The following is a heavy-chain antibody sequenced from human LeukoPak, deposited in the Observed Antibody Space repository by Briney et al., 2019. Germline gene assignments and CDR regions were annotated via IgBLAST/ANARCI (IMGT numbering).Heavy chain of an antibody. D-gene: IGHD2/OR15-2a*01. V-gene: IGHV3-33*01. CDR3: ARDSSEYGGSHLDS. Sequence: PGGALRLSCAASGFTFRDFGVHWVRQAPGKGLEWVAVIWNDGSQEYSDDSVKGRFTISRDTCKGTLYLEMYYLRADDTAIYYCARDSSEYGGSHLDSWGQGTLVTVSA. J-gene: IGHJ4*02. CDR2: IWNDGSQE. CDR1: GFTFRDFG.